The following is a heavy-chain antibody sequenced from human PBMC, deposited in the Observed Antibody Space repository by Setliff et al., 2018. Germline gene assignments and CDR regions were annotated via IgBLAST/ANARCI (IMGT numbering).Heavy chain of an antibody. D-gene: IGHD2-21*01. CDR3: ARVIVGGGNTPFDL. CDR1: GFTFDDYG. Sequence: PGGSLRLSCAASGFTFDDYGMSWVRQVPGKGLEWVSGIDWNGGSPAYADSVKGRFTISRDNVKKSLYLQMSRLRAEDTAVYYCARVIVGGGNTPFDLWGQGTLVTVSS. CDR2: IDWNGGSP. V-gene: IGHV3-20*04. J-gene: IGHJ4*02.